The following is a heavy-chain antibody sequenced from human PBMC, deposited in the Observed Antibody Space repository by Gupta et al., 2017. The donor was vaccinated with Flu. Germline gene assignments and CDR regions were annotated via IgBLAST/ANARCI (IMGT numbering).Heavy chain of an antibody. D-gene: IGHD1-1*01. V-gene: IGHV3-30*14. CDR3: VRTTSMDV. J-gene: IGHJ6*03. Sequence: AMHWVRQAPGKGLEWVAGKSYDGSLEDYADSVKGRFTIARYNSKDTRLFQMNSRRTDDTATYYCVRTTSMDVWGKGTTVTVSS. CDR2: KSYDGSLE. CDR1: A.